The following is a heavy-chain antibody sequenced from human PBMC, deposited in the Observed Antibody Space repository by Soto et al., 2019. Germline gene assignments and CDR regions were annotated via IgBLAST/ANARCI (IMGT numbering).Heavy chain of an antibody. J-gene: IGHJ6*02. CDR3: VRGYDTLVRGVIQYGIDV. Sequence: SETLSLSCTVSGGSISSSSYYWGWIRQPPGKGLEWIGSIYYSGSTYYNPSLKSRVTISVDTSKNQFSLKLSSVTAADTAVYYCVRGYDTLVRGVIQYGIDVWGQWSTVT. CDR1: GGSISSSSYY. CDR2: IYYSGST. V-gene: IGHV4-39*01. D-gene: IGHD3-10*01.